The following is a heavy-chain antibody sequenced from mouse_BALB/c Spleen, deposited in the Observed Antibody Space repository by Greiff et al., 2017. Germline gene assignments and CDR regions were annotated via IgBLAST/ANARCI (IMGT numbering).Heavy chain of an antibody. CDR1: GYSFTSYW. D-gene: IGHD2-1*01. CDR2: IYPGNSDT. V-gene: IGHV1-5*01. CDR3: TSPYGNYDWFAY. J-gene: IGHJ3*01. Sequence: EVQLQQSGTVLARPGASVKMSCKASGYSFTSYWMHWVKQRPGQGLEWIGAIYPGNSDTSYNQKFKGKAKLTAVTSASTAYMELSSLTNEDSAVYYCTSPYGNYDWFAYWGQGTLVTVSA.